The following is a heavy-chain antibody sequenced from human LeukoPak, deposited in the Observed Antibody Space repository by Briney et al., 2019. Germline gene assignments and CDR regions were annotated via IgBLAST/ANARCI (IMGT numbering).Heavy chain of an antibody. V-gene: IGHV1-3*03. CDR3: ARDNSVGDVAWWFDP. CDR1: GYTFTDYA. D-gene: IGHD1-26*01. CDR2: ITAGRGET. J-gene: IGHJ5*02. Sequence: ASVKVSCKAAGYTFTDYALHWVRQAPGQSLEWMGWITAGRGETRYSQEFQRRITFTRDTSASTVYMDLSDLRSEDTAVYYCARDNSVGDVAWWFDPWGQGTLVTVSS.